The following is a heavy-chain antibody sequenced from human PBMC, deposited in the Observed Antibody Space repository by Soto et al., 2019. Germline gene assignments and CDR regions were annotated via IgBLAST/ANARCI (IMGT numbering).Heavy chain of an antibody. CDR1: GYTFTGYY. V-gene: IGHV1-2*02. J-gene: IGHJ4*02. D-gene: IGHD3-3*01. CDR2: INPNSGGT. Sequence: GASVKVSCKASGYTFTGYYMHWVRQAPGQGLEWMGWINPNSGGTNYAQKFQGRVTMTRDTSISTAYMELSRLRSDDTAVYYCARADFWSGYWTWGRGNAFLWFDYWGQGTLVTVSS. CDR3: ARADFWSGYWTWGRGNAFLWFDY.